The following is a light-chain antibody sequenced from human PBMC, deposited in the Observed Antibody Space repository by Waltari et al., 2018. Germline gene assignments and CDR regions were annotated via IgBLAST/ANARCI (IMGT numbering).Light chain of an antibody. J-gene: IGKJ3*01. CDR3: QQYSSSPRT. V-gene: IGKV3-20*01. CDR1: KSVNNY. CDR2: GAS. Sequence: EIVLTPSPGTLSLYRGERATISCRASKSVNNYLAWFQQKPGQAPRLLIHGASSRATGIPDRISGSGSGTDFTLTISGLQPQDFAVYYCQQYSSSPRTFGPGTKVDIK.